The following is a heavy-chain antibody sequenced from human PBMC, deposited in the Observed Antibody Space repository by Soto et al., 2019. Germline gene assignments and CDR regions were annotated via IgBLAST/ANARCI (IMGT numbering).Heavy chain of an antibody. V-gene: IGHV4-39*01. D-gene: IGHD2-15*01. CDR2: IYYSGST. J-gene: IGHJ4*02. CDR1: GGSISSSSYY. Sequence: NPSETLSLTCTVSGGSISSSSYYWGWIRQPPGKGLEWIGSIYYSGSTYYNPSLKSRVTISVDTSKNQFSLKLSSVTAADTAVYYCARHLPRYCSGGSCSDYWGQGTLVTVSS. CDR3: ARHLPRYCSGGSCSDY.